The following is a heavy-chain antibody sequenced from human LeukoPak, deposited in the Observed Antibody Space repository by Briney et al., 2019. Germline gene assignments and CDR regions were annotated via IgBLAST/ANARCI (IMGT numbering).Heavy chain of an antibody. V-gene: IGHV1-46*01. J-gene: IGHJ6*02. CDR2: INPSGGST. CDR3: ARSWSSGWYKNGMDV. CDR1: GYTFTSYY. D-gene: IGHD6-19*01. Sequence: ASVKVSCKASGYTFTSYYMHWVRQAPGQGLEWMGIINPSGGSTSYAQKFQGRVTMTRNTSISTAYMELSSLRSEDTAVYYCARSWSSGWYKNGMDVWGQGTTVTVSS.